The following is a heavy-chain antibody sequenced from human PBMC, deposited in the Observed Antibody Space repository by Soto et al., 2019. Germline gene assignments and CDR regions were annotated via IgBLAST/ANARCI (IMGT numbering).Heavy chain of an antibody. CDR3: ARRLSGPKEENNAYYLYGLDV. CDR1: GYSFTTYG. J-gene: IGHJ6*02. Sequence: DSLKISCQGSGYSFTTYGITWVRQTPGKGQEWMGRIEPSNSYINYSPSFQGHVTILVDRDISTAYLQWSRLGASDNAKYYCARRLSGPKEENNAYYLYGLDVWGQGTKVTVSS. V-gene: IGHV5-10-1*01. CDR2: IEPSNSYI.